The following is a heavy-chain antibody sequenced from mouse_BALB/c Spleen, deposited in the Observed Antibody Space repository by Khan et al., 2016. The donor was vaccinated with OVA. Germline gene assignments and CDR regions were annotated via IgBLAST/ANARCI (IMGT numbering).Heavy chain of an antibody. D-gene: IGHD1-1*02. Sequence: QVQLKQSGAELVKPGASVKLSCKASGYTFTSYYIYWVKQRPGQGLEWIGGINPSNGGTYFNEKFESKATLTVDKSSSTAFMQVSSLTSEDSAVYYCTRSGWAAFAYWGRGTLVTVSA. CDR2: INPSNGGT. CDR1: GYTFTSYY. V-gene: IGHV1S81*02. J-gene: IGHJ3*01. CDR3: TRSGWAAFAY.